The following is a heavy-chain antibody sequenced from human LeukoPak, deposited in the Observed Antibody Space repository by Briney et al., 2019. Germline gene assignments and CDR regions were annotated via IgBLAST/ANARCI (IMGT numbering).Heavy chain of an antibody. CDR1: GFTFSGSA. Sequence: HPGGSLRLSCAASGFTFSGSAMPWVRQASGKGLEWVGRIRSKANSYATAYAASVKGRFTISRDDSKNTAYLQMNSLRAEDTAVYYCARDSYCSGGSCYATPNYWGQGTLVTVSS. D-gene: IGHD2-15*01. J-gene: IGHJ4*02. CDR3: ARDSYCSGGSCYATPNY. V-gene: IGHV3-73*01. CDR2: IRSKANSYAT.